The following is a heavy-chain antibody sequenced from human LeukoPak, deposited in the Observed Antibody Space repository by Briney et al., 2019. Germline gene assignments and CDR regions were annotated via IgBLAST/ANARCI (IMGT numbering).Heavy chain of an antibody. D-gene: IGHD4-17*01. CDR1: GYRFTSYW. J-gene: IGHJ4*02. V-gene: IGHV5-51*01. CDR2: IYPGDSDT. Sequence: GESLKISCQGSGYRFTSYWIGWVRRMPGKGLEWMGIIYPGDSDTKYSPSFQGQVTISADKSISTTYLQWSSLRASDTAMYYCARRSTMTTIDYWGQGTLVTVSS. CDR3: ARRSTMTTIDY.